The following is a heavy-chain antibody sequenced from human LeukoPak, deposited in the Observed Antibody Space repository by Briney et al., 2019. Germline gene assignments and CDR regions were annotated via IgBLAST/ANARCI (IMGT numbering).Heavy chain of an antibody. V-gene: IGHV1-2*02. Sequence: ASMKVSCKASGYTFTDYYMHWVRQAPGQGLEWMGWIDPRSGGTNFARKFQGRVTMTRDTSTSTVYMELSSLRSEDTAVYYCARDEGSGRSNNWFDPWGQGTLVTVSS. J-gene: IGHJ5*02. D-gene: IGHD3-10*01. CDR1: GYTFTDYY. CDR3: ARDEGSGRSNNWFDP. CDR2: IDPRSGGT.